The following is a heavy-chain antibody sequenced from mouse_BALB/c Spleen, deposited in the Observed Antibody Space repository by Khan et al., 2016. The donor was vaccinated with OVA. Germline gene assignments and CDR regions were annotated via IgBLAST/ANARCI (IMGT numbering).Heavy chain of an antibody. J-gene: IGHJ2*01. CDR1: GYSFTGYF. D-gene: IGHD2-12*01. CDR2: INHHIGET. V-gene: IGHV1-20*02. CDR3: ARNYYSDFDY. Sequence: VRLQQSGPELVKPGASVKISCKASGYSFTGYFMNWVKQSHGKSLEWIARINHHIGETYYNPKFKDKATLTADDFSITAHIVLRDLASEDSAVYYCARNYYSDFDYWGQGTTLTVSS.